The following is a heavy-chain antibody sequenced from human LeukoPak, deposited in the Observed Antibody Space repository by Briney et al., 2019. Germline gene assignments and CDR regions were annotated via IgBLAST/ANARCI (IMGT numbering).Heavy chain of an antibody. CDR2: ISYDGSNK. CDR3: ARDQALIITDAFDI. V-gene: IGHV3-30-3*01. CDR1: RCTFNNYA. J-gene: IGHJ3*02. Sequence: GRSLRLSCAASRCTFNNYAMHWVRQAPGKGLEWVAVISYDGSNKYYADSVKGRFTISRDNSKNTLYLQMNGLRAEDTAVYFCARDQALIITDAFDIWGQGTMVTVSS. D-gene: IGHD3-10*01.